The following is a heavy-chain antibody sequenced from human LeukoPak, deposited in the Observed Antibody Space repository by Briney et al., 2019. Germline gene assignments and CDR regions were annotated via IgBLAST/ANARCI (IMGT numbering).Heavy chain of an antibody. Sequence: PGGSLRLSCAASGFTFSSYWRSWVRQAPGKGLEWVANIKQDGSEKYYVDSVKGRFTISRDNAKNSLYLQMNSLRAEDTAVYYCARDSSGWFGFDYWGQGTLVTVSS. CDR1: GFTFSSYW. CDR2: IKQDGSEK. V-gene: IGHV3-7*01. J-gene: IGHJ4*02. CDR3: ARDSSGWFGFDY. D-gene: IGHD3-22*01.